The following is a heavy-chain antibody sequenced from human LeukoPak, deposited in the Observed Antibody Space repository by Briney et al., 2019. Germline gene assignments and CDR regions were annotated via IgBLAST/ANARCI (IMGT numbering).Heavy chain of an antibody. D-gene: IGHD4-23*01. V-gene: IGHV4-38-2*02. CDR3: ARDMRGGNSYYFDS. CDR1: GNSINRGYY. CDR2: FYHSVST. Sequence: SETLSLTCTVSGNSINRGYYWGWIQQPPGKGLEWIGSFYHSVSTYYNPSLKSRVTISVDPSKNQFSLKLSSVTAADTAVYYCARDMRGGNSYYFDSWGQGTLVTVSS. J-gene: IGHJ4*02.